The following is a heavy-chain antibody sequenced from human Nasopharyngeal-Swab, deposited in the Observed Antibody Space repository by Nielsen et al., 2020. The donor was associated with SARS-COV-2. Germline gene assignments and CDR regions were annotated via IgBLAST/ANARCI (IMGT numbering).Heavy chain of an antibody. CDR2: INPNSGGT. CDR3: ATRGEVVVAATGYYYYGMDV. J-gene: IGHJ6*02. Sequence: ASVKVSCKASGYTFTSYGISWVRQAPGQGLEWMGWINPNSGGTNYAKKFQGRVTMTRETSISTAYMELSRLRSDDTAVYYCATRGEVVVAATGYYYYGMDVWGQGTTFTVSS. V-gene: IGHV1-2*02. D-gene: IGHD2-15*01. CDR1: GYTFTSYG.